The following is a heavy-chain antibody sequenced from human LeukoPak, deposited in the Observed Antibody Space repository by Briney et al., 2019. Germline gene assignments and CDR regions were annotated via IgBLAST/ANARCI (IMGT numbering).Heavy chain of an antibody. CDR1: VYTFTSYY. CDR2: INPSGGST. J-gene: IGHJ4*02. Sequence: ASVKVSFKASVYTFTSYYMHWVRQAPGQGLEWMGKINPSGGSTTYAQKFQGRVTMTRDTSTSTVYMELSSLRSEDTAVYYCAKCRVSSSGSADYWGQGTLVTVSS. V-gene: IGHV1-46*01. CDR3: AKCRVSSSGSADY. D-gene: IGHD6-19*01.